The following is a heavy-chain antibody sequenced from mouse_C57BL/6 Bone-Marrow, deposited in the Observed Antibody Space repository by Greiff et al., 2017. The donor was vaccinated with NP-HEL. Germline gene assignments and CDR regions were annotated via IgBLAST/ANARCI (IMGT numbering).Heavy chain of an antibody. J-gene: IGHJ1*03. V-gene: IGHV3-1*01. CDR2: ISYSGST. CDR3: ARDYYGSSYWYFDV. D-gene: IGHD1-1*01. Sequence: DVKLQESGPGMVKPSQSLSLTCTVTGYSITSGYDWHWIRHFPGNKVEWMGYISYSGSTNYNPSLKSRISITHDTSKNHFFLKLNSVTTEDTATYYCARDYYGSSYWYFDVWGTGTTVTVSS. CDR1: GYSITSGYD.